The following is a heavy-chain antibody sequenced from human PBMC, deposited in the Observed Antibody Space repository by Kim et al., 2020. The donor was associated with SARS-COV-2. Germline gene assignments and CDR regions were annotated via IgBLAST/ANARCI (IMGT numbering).Heavy chain of an antibody. CDR3: ARGLSKPGQEGGP. CDR1: GGSFRGFS. CDR2: INFAGVT. Sequence: SETLSLTFAVDGGSFRGFSWSWIRQPPGEGLEWIGDINFAGVTVLNPSLKSRATISLDTSKNRFSLNLGSVTAADAALYYCARGLSKPGQEGGPWGRGTL. J-gene: IGHJ5*02. D-gene: IGHD2-15*01. V-gene: IGHV4-34*01.